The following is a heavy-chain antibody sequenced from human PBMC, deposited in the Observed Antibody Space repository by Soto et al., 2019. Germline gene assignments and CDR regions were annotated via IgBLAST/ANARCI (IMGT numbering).Heavy chain of an antibody. J-gene: IGHJ5*02. D-gene: IGHD3-16*02. V-gene: IGHV4-31*03. CDR3: AREQYDYIWGSYRFWENWFDP. CDR2: IYYSGST. Sequence: QVQLQESGPGLVKPSQTLSLTCTVSGGSISSGGYYWSWIRQHPGKGLEWIGYIYYSGSTYYNPSLKSRVTISVDTSKNQFSLKLSSVTAADTAVYYCAREQYDYIWGSYRFWENWFDPWGQGTLVTVSS. CDR1: GGSISSGGYY.